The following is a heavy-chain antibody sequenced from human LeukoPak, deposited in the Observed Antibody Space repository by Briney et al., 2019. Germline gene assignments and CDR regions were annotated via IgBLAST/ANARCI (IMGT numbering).Heavy chain of an antibody. Sequence: SVKVSCKASGGTFSSYAISWVRQAPGQGLEWMGGIIPIFGTANYAQKFQGRVTITADESTSTAYMELSSLRSEDTAVHYCARSRVEMATTSFDYWGQGTLVTVSS. CDR2: IIPIFGTA. CDR1: GGTFSSYA. CDR3: ARSRVEMATTSFDY. V-gene: IGHV1-69*13. J-gene: IGHJ4*02. D-gene: IGHD5-24*01.